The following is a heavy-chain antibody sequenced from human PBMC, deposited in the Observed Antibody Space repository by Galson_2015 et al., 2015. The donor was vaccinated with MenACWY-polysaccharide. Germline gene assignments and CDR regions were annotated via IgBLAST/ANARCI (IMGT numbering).Heavy chain of an antibody. CDR1: GFTFDDYA. CDR2: ISGDGGST. V-gene: IGHV3-43*02. D-gene: IGHD2-15*01. Sequence: SLRLSCAASGFTFDDYAMHWVRQAPGKGLEWVSLISGDGGSTYYADSVKGRFTISRDNSKNSLYLQMNSLRTEDTALYYCAKDILDIVVVVAAGYFDYWGQGTLVTVSS. CDR3: AKDILDIVVVVAAGYFDY. J-gene: IGHJ4*02.